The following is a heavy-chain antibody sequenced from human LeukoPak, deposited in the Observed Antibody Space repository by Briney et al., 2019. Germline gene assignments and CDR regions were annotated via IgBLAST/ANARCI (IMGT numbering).Heavy chain of an antibody. CDR3: ARGPSIRYYDGSGYYYFDY. CDR2: INHSGST. D-gene: IGHD3-22*01. Sequence: SETLSLTCAVYGGFFSDYYWSWIRQPPGKGLEWIGEINHSGSTNYNPSLKSRVTISVESSKNQFSLNLDSVTAADTAVYYCARGPSIRYYDGSGYYYFDYWGQGTLVTAST. V-gene: IGHV4-34*01. J-gene: IGHJ4*02. CDR1: GGFFSDYY.